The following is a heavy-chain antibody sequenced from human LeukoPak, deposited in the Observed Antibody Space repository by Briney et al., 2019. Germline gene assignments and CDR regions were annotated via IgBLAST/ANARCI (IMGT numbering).Heavy chain of an antibody. V-gene: IGHV3-9*01. D-gene: IGHD3-22*01. J-gene: IGHJ3*02. CDR3: AKDSSGYLSAFDI. CDR2: ISWNSGSI. Sequence: GGSLRLSCAASGFTFDDYAMHWVRQAPGKGLEWVSGISWNSGSIGYADSVKGRITISRDNAKNSLYLQMNSLRAEDTALYYCAKDSSGYLSAFDIWGQGTMVTVSS. CDR1: GFTFDDYA.